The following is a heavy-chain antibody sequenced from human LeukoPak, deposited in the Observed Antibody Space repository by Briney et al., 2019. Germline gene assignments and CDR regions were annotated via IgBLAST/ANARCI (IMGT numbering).Heavy chain of an antibody. V-gene: IGHV4-39*07. CDR3: ARDQATRGDYYGSGSPAFFDY. Sequence: SETLSLTCTVSGGSISTSSYYWGWVRQPPGKGLEWTGSIYYTGATYYNPSLNSRVTISLDTSKNQFSLKLSSVTAADTAVYYCARDQATRGDYYGSGSPAFFDYWGQGSLVTVSS. D-gene: IGHD3-10*01. CDR2: IYYTGAT. J-gene: IGHJ4*02. CDR1: GGSISTSSYY.